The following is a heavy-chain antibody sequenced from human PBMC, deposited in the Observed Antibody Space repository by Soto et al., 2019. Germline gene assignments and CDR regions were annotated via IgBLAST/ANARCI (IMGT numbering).Heavy chain of an antibody. CDR1: GFTFSSYS. V-gene: IGHV3-48*01. CDR3: AREPGYGSGGRCYSGSLFDY. Sequence: EVQLVESGGGLVQPGVSLRLSCAASGFTFSSYSMNWVRQAPGKGLEWVSYISSSSSTIYYADSVKGRFTISRATANNSLDLQMNSLRAEDTDVYYCAREPGYGSGGRCYSGSLFDYCGQGTLVTVSS. D-gene: IGHD2-15*01. J-gene: IGHJ4*02. CDR2: ISSSSSTI.